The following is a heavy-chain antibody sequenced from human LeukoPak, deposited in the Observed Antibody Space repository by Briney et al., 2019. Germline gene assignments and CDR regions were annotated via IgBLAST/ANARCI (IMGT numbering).Heavy chain of an antibody. CDR1: GGTFSSYT. Sequence: SVKVSCKASGGTFSSYTISWVRQAPGQGLEWMGRIIPILGIANYAQKFQGRVTITEDKSTSTAYMELSSLRSEDTAVYYCARDGVVWGYYMDVWGKGTTVTVSS. D-gene: IGHD3-16*01. CDR3: ARDGVVWGYYMDV. V-gene: IGHV1-69*04. J-gene: IGHJ6*03. CDR2: IIPILGIA.